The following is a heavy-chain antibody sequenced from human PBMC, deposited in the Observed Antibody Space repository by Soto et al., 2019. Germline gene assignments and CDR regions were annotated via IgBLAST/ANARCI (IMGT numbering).Heavy chain of an antibody. V-gene: IGHV2-26*01. J-gene: IGHJ6*02. D-gene: IGHD4-17*01. CDR3: VRMNADSYQFYYAMDV. CDR2: IFSDNER. Sequence: SWIRQPPGKALEWLAHIFSDNERSYSTSMQGRLTISKDPSGSQVVLSMTNLDPVDTGTYYCVRMNADSYQFYYAMDVWGQGTTVTVSS.